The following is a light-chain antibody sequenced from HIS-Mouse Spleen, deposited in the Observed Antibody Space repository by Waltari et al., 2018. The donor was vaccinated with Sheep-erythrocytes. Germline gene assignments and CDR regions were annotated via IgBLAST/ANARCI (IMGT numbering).Light chain of an antibody. CDR2: EAS. CDR3: QQFNNYPRT. J-gene: IGKJ1*01. V-gene: IGKV1D-13*01. Sequence: AIQLTQSPSSLSASVGDRVTITCRASQGISSALAWYKQKPGKSPKLLIYEASSLESGVPSRFSGSGSGTDFTLTISSLQPEDFATYYCQQFNNYPRTFGQGTKVEIK. CDR1: QGISSA.